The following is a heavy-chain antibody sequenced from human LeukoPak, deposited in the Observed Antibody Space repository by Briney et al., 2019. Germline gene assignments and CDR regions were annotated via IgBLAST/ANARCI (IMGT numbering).Heavy chain of an antibody. CDR3: ARAFTDYGVHYWYFDL. CDR1: GFTFSSYG. CDR2: IYHSGST. Sequence: GSLRLSCAASGFTFSSYGMHWVRQAPGKGLEWIGYIYHSGSTYYNPSLKSRVTISVDRSKNQFSLKLSSVTAADTAVYYCARAFTDYGVHYWYFDLWGRGTLVTVSS. D-gene: IGHD4-17*01. J-gene: IGHJ2*01. V-gene: IGHV4-4*02.